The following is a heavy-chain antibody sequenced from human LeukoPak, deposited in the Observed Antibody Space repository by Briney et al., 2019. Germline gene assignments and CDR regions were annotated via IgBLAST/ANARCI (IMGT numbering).Heavy chain of an antibody. V-gene: IGHV1-69*02. Sequence: ASVKVSCKASGGTFSSYTISWVRQAPGQGLEWMGRIIPILGIANYAQEFQGRVTITADKSTSTAYMELSSLRSEDTAVYYCARAVCSSTSCYTNYFDYWGQGTLVTVSS. CDR3: ARAVCSSTSCYTNYFDY. CDR1: GGTFSSYT. CDR2: IIPILGIA. J-gene: IGHJ4*02. D-gene: IGHD2-2*02.